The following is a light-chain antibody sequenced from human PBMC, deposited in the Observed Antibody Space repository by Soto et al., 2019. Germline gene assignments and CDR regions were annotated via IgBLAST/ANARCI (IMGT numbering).Light chain of an antibody. J-gene: IGKJ4*01. Sequence: DIQRTQSPSSLSASVGASVTLTCRASQGIDRWLAWYQQKPGKAPKVLIYAAYSLRSGVPSRFSGSGSGTDFSLTISSLQPEDLATYYCKQSKSFPLTFGGGTKVEIK. CDR1: QGIDRW. CDR2: AAY. V-gene: IGKV1-12*01. CDR3: KQSKSFPLT.